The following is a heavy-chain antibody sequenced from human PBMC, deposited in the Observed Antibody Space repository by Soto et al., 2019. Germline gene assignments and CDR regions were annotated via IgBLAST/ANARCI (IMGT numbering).Heavy chain of an antibody. Sequence: SDTLSLTCTVSGGSISSGDYYWSWIRQPPGKGLEWIGYIYYSGSTYYNPSLKSRVTISVDTSKNQFSLSLNFVTAADTAVYYCARGRGYTYGLDPWGQGILVTLSS. CDR1: GGSISSGDYY. CDR3: ARGRGYTYGLDP. D-gene: IGHD5-18*01. V-gene: IGHV4-30-4*02. J-gene: IGHJ5*02. CDR2: IYYSGST.